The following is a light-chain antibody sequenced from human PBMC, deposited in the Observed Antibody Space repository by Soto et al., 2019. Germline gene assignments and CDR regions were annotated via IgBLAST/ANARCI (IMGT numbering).Light chain of an antibody. CDR2: EVT. Sequence: SVGSEPASVSGYPGQAVTISCTVTTSDVGTCNFVSWYQQHPGKAPKLILYEVTNRPSGVSNRFSGSKSGNTASLTISGLQADDEADYFCSSCAATTTLVFGGGTKVTVL. V-gene: IGLV2-14*01. CDR3: SSCAATTTLV. CDR1: TSDVGTCNF. J-gene: IGLJ2*01.